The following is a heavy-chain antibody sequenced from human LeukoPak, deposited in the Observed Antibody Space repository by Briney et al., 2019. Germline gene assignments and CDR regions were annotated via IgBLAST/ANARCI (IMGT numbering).Heavy chain of an antibody. Sequence: SETLSLTCAVYGGSFSGYYWSWIRQPPGKGLEWIGYISSSGSTNYNPSLKSRVTISVDTSNNQFSLKLSSVTAADTAVYYCARDMLEYCSRTTCYFYGMDVWGQGTTVTVSS. J-gene: IGHJ6*02. CDR1: GGSFSGYY. CDR2: ISSSGST. CDR3: ARDMLEYCSRTTCYFYGMDV. V-gene: IGHV4-59*01. D-gene: IGHD2-2*01.